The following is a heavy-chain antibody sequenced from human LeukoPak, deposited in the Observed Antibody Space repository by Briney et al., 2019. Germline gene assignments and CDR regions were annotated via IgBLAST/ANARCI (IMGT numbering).Heavy chain of an antibody. CDR3: AKTEGGYFDC. D-gene: IGHD1-1*01. J-gene: IGHJ4*02. Sequence: PGRSLRLSCAASGFTFSSYAMHWVRQAPGKGLEWVAVISYDGSNKYYADSVKGRFTISRDNSKNTLYLQMNSLRAEDTAVYYCAKTEGGYFDCWGQGTLVTVSS. CDR1: GFTFSSYA. CDR2: ISYDGSNK. V-gene: IGHV3-30*04.